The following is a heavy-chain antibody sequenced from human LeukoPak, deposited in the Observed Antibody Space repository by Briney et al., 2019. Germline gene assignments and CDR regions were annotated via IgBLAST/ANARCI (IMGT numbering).Heavy chain of an antibody. J-gene: IGHJ6*01. D-gene: IGHD3-10*01. CDR3: AKGDTNDYKYIFI. V-gene: IGHV3-74*01. CDR1: GFTFSSYG. CDR2: INSDGSST. Sequence: GGSLRLSCAASGFTFSSYGMRWVRQAPGKGLEWVSRINSDGSSTCYADSVKGRFAISRDNAKNTLYLQMNSLRAEDTALYYCAKGDTNDYKYIFICGKGATGTVSS.